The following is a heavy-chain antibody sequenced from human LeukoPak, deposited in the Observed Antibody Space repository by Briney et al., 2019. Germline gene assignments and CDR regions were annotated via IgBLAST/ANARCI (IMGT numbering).Heavy chain of an antibody. D-gene: IGHD4-11*01. J-gene: IGHJ4*02. CDR1: GFTFSHYG. Sequence: GGSLTLSCAASGFTFSHYGMHWVRQAPGKGLEWVAVIWSDGTNKYYADSVKGRFTIYRDDSQNRVFLQMNSLRAEDTALYYCAKDAHRGFDYSNSLEYWGQGALVSVSS. CDR2: IWSDGTNK. CDR3: AKDAHRGFDYSNSLEY. V-gene: IGHV3-33*06.